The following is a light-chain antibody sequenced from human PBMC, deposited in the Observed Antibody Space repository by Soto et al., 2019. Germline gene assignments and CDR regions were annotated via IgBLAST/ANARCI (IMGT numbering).Light chain of an antibody. CDR2: DAS. CDR3: QQNYSSPQT. Sequence: EIVLTQSPATLSLSPGERATLSCRASQSVSSYLAWYQQKPDQAPRLLIYDASNRATGIPARFSGSGSGTDGTITISSLKTEDGAMYYCQQNYSSPQTFGQGTKVDIK. CDR1: QSVSSY. J-gene: IGKJ1*01. V-gene: IGKV3-11*01.